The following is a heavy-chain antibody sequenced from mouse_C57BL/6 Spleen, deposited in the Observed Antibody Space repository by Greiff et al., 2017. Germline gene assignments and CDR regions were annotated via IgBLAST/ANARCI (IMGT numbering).Heavy chain of an antibody. V-gene: IGHV5-9*01. Sequence: EVKVVESGGGLVKPGGSLKLSCAASGFTFSSYTMSWVRQTPEKRLEWVATISGGGGNTYYPDSVKGRFTISSDNAKNTLYLQMSSLRSEDTALYYCARHEGDYYFDYWGQGTTLTVSS. CDR1: GFTFSSYT. J-gene: IGHJ2*01. CDR3: ARHEGDYYFDY. CDR2: ISGGGGNT.